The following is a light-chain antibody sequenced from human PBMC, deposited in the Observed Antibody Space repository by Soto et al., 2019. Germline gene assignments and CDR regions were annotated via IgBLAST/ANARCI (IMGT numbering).Light chain of an antibody. CDR2: AAS. J-gene: IGKJ1*01. CDR1: QSISSY. CDR3: QQRSTWPPWT. Sequence: DIQMTQSPSSLSASVGDRVTITCRASQSISSYLNWYQQKPGRAPKLLIYAASSLQSGVPSRFSGSGSGTDFTLTISSLEPEDFAVYYCQQRSTWPPWTFGQGTKVDIK. V-gene: IGKV1-39*01.